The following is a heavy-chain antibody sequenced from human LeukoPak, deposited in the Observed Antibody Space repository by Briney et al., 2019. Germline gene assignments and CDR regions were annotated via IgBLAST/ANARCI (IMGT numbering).Heavy chain of an antibody. CDR2: INPNSGGT. CDR1: GYTFTGYY. D-gene: IGHD2-21*02. CDR3: ARVVTAVYYYYMDV. J-gene: IGHJ6*03. Sequence: ASVKVSCKASGYTFTGYYMHWVRQAPGQGLELMGRINPNSGGTNYAQKFQGRVTMTRDTSISTAYMELSRLRSDDTAVYYCARVVTAVYYYYMDVWGKGTTVTVSS. V-gene: IGHV1-2*06.